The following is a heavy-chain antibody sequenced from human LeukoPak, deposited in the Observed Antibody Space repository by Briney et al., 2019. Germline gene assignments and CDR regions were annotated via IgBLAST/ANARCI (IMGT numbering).Heavy chain of an antibody. CDR1: GYTFTSYA. V-gene: IGHV1-3*01. D-gene: IGHD1-20*01. CDR3: ARYNWNDVRFDP. J-gene: IGHJ5*02. Sequence: GASVKVSCKASGYTFTSYAMHWVRQAPGQRLEWMGWINAGNGNTKYSQKFQGRVTITRATSASTAYMELSSLRSEDTAMYYCARYNWNDVRFDPWGQGTLVTVSS. CDR2: INAGNGNT.